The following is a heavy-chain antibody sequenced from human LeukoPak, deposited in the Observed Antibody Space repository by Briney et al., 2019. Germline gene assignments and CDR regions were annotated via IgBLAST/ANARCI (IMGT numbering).Heavy chain of an antibody. CDR2: IYTSGST. CDR3: ARVRTMIEYYMDV. D-gene: IGHD3-22*01. J-gene: IGHJ6*03. CDR1: GGSIGSYY. V-gene: IGHV4-4*07. Sequence: SETLSLTCTVSGGSIGSYYWSWIRQPAGKGLEWIGRIYTSGSTNYNPSLKSRVTMSVDTSKNQFSLKLSSVTAADTAVYYCARVRTMIEYYMDVWGKGTTVTVSS.